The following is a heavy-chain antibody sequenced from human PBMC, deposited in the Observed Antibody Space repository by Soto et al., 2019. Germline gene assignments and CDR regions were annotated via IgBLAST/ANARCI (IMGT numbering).Heavy chain of an antibody. CDR1: GGSINRGDFF. J-gene: IGHJ4*02. D-gene: IGHD3-9*01. CDR2: IYNRGGT. Sequence: QVQLQESGPGLVKPLQTLSLTCAVSGGSINRGDFFWNWIRQHPERGLEWIGYIYNRGGTFYNPSLENRLTISMDNSKTLCSLKLTSMTAADTAVYYCATSPKGYFGPTDFDSWGQGVLVTVSS. V-gene: IGHV4-31*11. CDR3: ATSPKGYFGPTDFDS.